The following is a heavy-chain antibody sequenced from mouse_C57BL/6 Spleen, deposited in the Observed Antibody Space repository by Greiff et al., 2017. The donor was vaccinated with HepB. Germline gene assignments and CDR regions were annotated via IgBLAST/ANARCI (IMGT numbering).Heavy chain of an antibody. V-gene: IGHV1-47*01. CDR2: FHPYNDDT. CDR3: ARAYDGYRSYWYFDV. CDR1: GYTFTTYP. J-gene: IGHJ1*03. D-gene: IGHD2-3*01. Sequence: QVQLKQSGAELVKPGASVKMSCKASGYTFTTYPIEWMKQNHGMSLEWIGNFHPYNDDTKYNEKFKGKATLTVEKSSSTVYLELSRLTSDDSAVYYCARAYDGYRSYWYFDVWGTGTTVTVSS.